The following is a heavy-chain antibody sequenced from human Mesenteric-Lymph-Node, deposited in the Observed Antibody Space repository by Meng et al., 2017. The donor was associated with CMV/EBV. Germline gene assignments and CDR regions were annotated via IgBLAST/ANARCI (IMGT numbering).Heavy chain of an antibody. V-gene: IGHV4-31*02. Sequence: GSGGSINRRGSYWNWIRQQPGKGLEWIGYMAYSGGTYENPSLRGRVTMSRDTSKNQVSLQVTFVTVADTAIYYCARDLGGYGQFDYWGQGTLVTVSS. CDR3: ARDLGGYGQFDY. D-gene: IGHD5-12*01. CDR2: MAYSGGT. CDR1: GGSINRRGSY. J-gene: IGHJ4*02.